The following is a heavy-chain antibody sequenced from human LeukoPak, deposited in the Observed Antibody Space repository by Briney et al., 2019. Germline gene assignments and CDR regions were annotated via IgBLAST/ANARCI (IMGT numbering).Heavy chain of an antibody. D-gene: IGHD3-22*01. Sequence: GGSLRLSCAVSGFTVSSSYMSWVRQAPGKGLEWVSLIYSSGGTYYADSVRGRFTISRDDSKNTLYLQMNSLRAEDTAVYYCVRRAGGYPHPYAYWGQGTLVTASS. J-gene: IGHJ4*02. CDR3: VRRAGGYPHPYAY. V-gene: IGHV3-53*01. CDR1: GFTVSSSY. CDR2: IYSSGGT.